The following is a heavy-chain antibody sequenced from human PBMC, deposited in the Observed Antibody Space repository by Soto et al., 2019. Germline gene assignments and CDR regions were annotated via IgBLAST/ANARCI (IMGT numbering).Heavy chain of an antibody. CDR1: GGSISSGGSY. J-gene: IGHJ4*02. V-gene: IGHV4-30-4*01. D-gene: IGHD2-2*01. CDR3: VRYCSTTKCPFDY. CDR2: IYYSGNT. Sequence: SETLSLTCTVSGGSISSGGSYWGWIRQPPGKGLEWIGYIYYSGNTYFNPSLKSRVTLSVDTSKNQFSLNLSSVTAADTAVYYCVRYCSTTKCPFDYWGQGTLVTVSS.